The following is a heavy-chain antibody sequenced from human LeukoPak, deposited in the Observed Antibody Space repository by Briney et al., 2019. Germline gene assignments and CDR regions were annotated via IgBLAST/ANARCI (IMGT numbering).Heavy chain of an antibody. CDR2: ISSSSYI. CDR3: ASVDYYGSGNYYNDVDY. Sequence: GGSLRLSCAASGVTFSSYSMNWVRQAPGKGLEWVSSISSSSYIYYADSVKGRFTISRDNAKNSLYPQMNSLRAEDTAVYYCASVDYYGSGNYYNDVDYWGQGTLVTVSS. V-gene: IGHV3-21*01. D-gene: IGHD3-10*01. J-gene: IGHJ4*02. CDR1: GVTFSSYS.